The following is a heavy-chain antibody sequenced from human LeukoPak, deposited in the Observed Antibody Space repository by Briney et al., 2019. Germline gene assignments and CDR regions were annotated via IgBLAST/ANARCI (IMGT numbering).Heavy chain of an antibody. D-gene: IGHD5-24*01. V-gene: IGHV3-48*01. J-gene: IGHJ6*03. Sequence: GGSLRLSCAASGFTFSSYSMNWVRQAPGKGLEWVSYISSSSSTIYYADSVKGRFTISRDNAKNSLYLQMNSLRVEDTAVYYCAREGGWLQLSSYYYYMDVWGKGTTVTISS. CDR3: AREGGWLQLSSYYYYMDV. CDR2: ISSSSSTI. CDR1: GFTFSSYS.